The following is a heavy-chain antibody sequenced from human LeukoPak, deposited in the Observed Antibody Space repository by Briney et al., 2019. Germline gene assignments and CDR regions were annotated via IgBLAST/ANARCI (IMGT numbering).Heavy chain of an antibody. CDR1: GFTFSDYA. CDR2: ISSNGGST. CDR3: VKDSEMATINAFDI. J-gene: IGHJ3*02. V-gene: IGHV3-64D*06. Sequence: GGSLRLSCSASGFTFSDYAMHWVRQAPGKGLEYVSEISSNGGSTYYADSVKGRFTISRDNSKNTLYLQMSRLRAEDTAVYYCVKDSEMATINAFDIWGQGTMVTVSS. D-gene: IGHD5-24*01.